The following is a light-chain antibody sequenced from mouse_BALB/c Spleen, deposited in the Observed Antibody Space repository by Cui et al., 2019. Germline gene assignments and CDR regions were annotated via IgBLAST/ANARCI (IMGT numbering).Light chain of an antibody. J-gene: IGKJ4*01. CDR1: KSLLNSGNQKNY. Sequence: DIVMTQSPSSLSVSAGEQVTMSCKSSKSLLNSGNQKNYLAWYQQKPGQPPKLLIYGASTRESGVPDRFTGSGSGTDFTLTISSVQAEDLAVYYCQNDHSYPFTFGSGTKLEIK. CDR2: GAS. CDR3: QNDHSYPFT. V-gene: IGKV8-28*01.